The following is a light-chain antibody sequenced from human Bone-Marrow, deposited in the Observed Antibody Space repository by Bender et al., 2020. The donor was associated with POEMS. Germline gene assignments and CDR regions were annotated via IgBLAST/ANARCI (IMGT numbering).Light chain of an antibody. V-gene: IGLV2-11*01. CDR3: CSYAGSSTYV. J-gene: IGLJ1*01. CDR2: DVS. Sequence: QSALTQPRSVSGSPGQSVTISCTGSSSDVGGSNYVSWYQQHPGKAPKLMIYDVSLRPPGLSSRFSGSKSDNTASLTISGLQAEDEADYYCCSYAGSSTYVFVTGTKVTVL. CDR1: SSDVGGSNY.